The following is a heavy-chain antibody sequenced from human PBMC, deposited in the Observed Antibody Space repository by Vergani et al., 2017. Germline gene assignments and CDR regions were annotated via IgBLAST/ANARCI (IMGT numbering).Heavy chain of an antibody. D-gene: IGHD4-23*01. CDR1: GCSFGSYG. CDR2: ISNDGDNK. CDR3: VSERRGNHGDFWPRLGP. Sequence: QVQLVESGGNVVQSGTSVRLLCGASGCSFGSYGMHWVRHSPGKGLEWVAVISNDGDNKYYADSVKGRFTIYKDNTVDMLSLQMNSLGPDDTAVYYCVSERRGNHGDFWPRLGPWGQGTRVIVSS. V-gene: IGHV3-30*03. J-gene: IGHJ5*02.